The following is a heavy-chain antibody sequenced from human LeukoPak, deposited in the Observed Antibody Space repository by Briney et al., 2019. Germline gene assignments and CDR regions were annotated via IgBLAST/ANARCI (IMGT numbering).Heavy chain of an antibody. CDR2: IRYDGSNK. V-gene: IGHV3-30*02. CDR3: AKDAWELSYYFDY. D-gene: IGHD1-26*01. Sequence: GGSLRLPCAASGFTFSSYGMHWVRQAPGKGLEWVAFIRYDGSNKYYADSVKGRFTISRDNSKNTLYLQMNSLRAEDTAVYYCAKDAWELSYYFDYWGQGTLVTVSS. CDR1: GFTFSSYG. J-gene: IGHJ4*02.